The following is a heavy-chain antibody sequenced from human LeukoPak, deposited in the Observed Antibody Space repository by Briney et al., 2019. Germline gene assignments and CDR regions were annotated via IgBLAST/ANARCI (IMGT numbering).Heavy chain of an antibody. CDR1: GNSFTSYW. CDR3: ARHPYYDSSGYS. D-gene: IGHD3-22*01. CDR2: IDPSDSYT. J-gene: IGHJ4*02. V-gene: IGHV5-10-1*01. Sequence: GESLKISCKGSGNSFTSYWISWVRQMPGKGLEWMGRIDPSDSYTNYSPSFQGHVTISADKSISTAYLQWSSLKASDTAMYYCARHPYYDSSGYSWGQGTLVTVSS.